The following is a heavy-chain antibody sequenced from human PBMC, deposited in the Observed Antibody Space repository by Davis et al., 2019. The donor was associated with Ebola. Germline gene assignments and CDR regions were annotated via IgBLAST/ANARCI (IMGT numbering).Heavy chain of an antibody. CDR2: IWYDGNNK. Sequence: GESLKISCAASGFTFSSFGMHWVRQAPGKGLEWVAVIWYDGNNKYYAVSVKGRFTISRDNSKNTLYLQMDSLRAEDTAVYYCAKDSGSMGDYWGQGTLVTVSS. J-gene: IGHJ4*02. V-gene: IGHV3-33*06. D-gene: IGHD3-10*01. CDR1: GFTFSSFG. CDR3: AKDSGSMGDY.